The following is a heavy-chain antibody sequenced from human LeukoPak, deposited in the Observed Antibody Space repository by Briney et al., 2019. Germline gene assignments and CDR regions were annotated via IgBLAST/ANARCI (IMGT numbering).Heavy chain of an antibody. CDR1: GYTFTGYY. D-gene: IGHD3-10*01. CDR3: ASANARYGSGSYYGDY. J-gene: IGHJ4*02. V-gene: IGHV1-2*02. Sequence: ASVKVSCKASGYTFTGYYMHWVRQAPGQGLEWMGWINPNSCGTNYAQKFQGRVTMTRDTSISTAYMELSRLRSDDTAVYYCASANARYGSGSYYGDYWGQGTLVTVSS. CDR2: INPNSCGT.